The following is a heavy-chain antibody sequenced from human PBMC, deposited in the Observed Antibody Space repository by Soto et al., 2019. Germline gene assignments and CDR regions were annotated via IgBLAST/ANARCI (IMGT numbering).Heavy chain of an antibody. CDR1: GGSVSSGNYY. CDR3: TRAPVSGSYCFDF. D-gene: IGHD1-26*01. V-gene: IGHV4-61*01. J-gene: IGHJ4*02. Sequence: SETLSLTCTGSGGSVSSGNYYWSWIRQPPGKGLEWIGYIFHTGTTNYNPSLKSRVTISLDTSMNQFSLKLSSVTPADTAVYYCTRAPVSGSYCFDFWGQGTPVTVSS. CDR2: IFHTGTT.